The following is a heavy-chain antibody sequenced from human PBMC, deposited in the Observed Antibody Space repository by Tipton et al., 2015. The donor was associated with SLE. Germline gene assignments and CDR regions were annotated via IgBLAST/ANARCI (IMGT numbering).Heavy chain of an antibody. CDR2: IYYSGST. CDR1: GGSISSYY. Sequence: TLSLTCTVSGGSISSYYWSWIRQPPGKGLEWIGYIYYSGSTNYNPSLKSRVTISVDTSKNHFSLKLSSVTAAETAVYYFAGGTATPSGDWFDYWGDGTPFSLS. D-gene: IGHD1-1*01. CDR3: AGGTATPSGDWFDY. V-gene: IGHV4-59*07. J-gene: IGHJ4*01.